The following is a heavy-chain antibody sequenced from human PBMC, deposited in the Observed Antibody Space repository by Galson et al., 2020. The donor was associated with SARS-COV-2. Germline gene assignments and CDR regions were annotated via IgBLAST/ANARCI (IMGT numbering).Heavy chain of an antibody. Sequence: SETLSLTCAVYGGSLNHYYWAWIRQPPGKGLEWIGDINHIGSTNYNPSLKSRVTISVDTSKMQFSLKLTSATAADTAVYYCARVLNGFYYDVDVWGQGTSVTVSS. V-gene: IGHV4-34*01. CDR2: INHIGST. J-gene: IGHJ6*02. D-gene: IGHD3-9*01. CDR1: GGSLNHYY. CDR3: ARVLNGFYYDVDV.